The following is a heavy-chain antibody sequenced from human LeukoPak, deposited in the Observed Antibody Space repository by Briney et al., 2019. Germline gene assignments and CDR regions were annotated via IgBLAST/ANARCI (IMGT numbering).Heavy chain of an antibody. D-gene: IGHD3-3*01. CDR3: TTISHLDFWG. Sequence: GGSLRLSCASSGFTFSVAWMTWVRQAPGKGLEWVGRITSKIDGGTTDYAAPVKGRFTISRDDSKDTLYLQMNSLKTEDTAVYFCTTISHLDFWGWGQETLVTVSS. J-gene: IGHJ4*02. V-gene: IGHV3-15*01. CDR2: ITSKIDGGTT. CDR1: GFTFSVAW.